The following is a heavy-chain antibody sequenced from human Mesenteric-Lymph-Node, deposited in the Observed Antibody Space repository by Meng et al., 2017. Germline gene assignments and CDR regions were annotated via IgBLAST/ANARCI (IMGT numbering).Heavy chain of an antibody. Sequence: QFQLVQSGTEVTKPGASVKVSCKASGYTFSSSGITWVRQAPGQGLEWMGWSSAYNGDTKYAQKFQGRVTMTTDTSTSTAYMDLRSLRSDDTAVYYCASGCSGGSCSLDYWGQGTLVTVSS. V-gene: IGHV1-18*01. D-gene: IGHD2-15*01. CDR1: GYTFSSSG. CDR2: SSAYNGDT. J-gene: IGHJ4*02. CDR3: ASGCSGGSCSLDY.